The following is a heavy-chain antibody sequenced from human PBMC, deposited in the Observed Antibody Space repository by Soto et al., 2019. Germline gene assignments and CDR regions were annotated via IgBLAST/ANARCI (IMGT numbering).Heavy chain of an antibody. J-gene: IGHJ4*02. Sequence: GGSLRLSCAASGFTFSSYSMSWVRQAPGKGLEWVSAISGSGGSTYYADSVKGRFTISRDNSKNTLYLQMNSLRAEDTAVYYCAYVHDLTYVGRGYYLAYWSQVTFVTVSS. V-gene: IGHV3-23*01. CDR3: AYVHDLTYVGRGYYLAY. CDR2: ISGSGGST. D-gene: IGHD3-3*01. CDR1: GFTFSSYS.